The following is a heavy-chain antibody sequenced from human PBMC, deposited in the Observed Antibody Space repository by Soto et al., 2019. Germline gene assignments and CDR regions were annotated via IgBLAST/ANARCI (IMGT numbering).Heavy chain of an antibody. CDR1: GGSFSGYY. Sequence: SETLSLTCAVYGGSFSGYYWSWIRQPPGKGLEWIGEINHSGSTNYNPSLKSRVTISVDTSKNQFSLKLSSVTAADTAVYYCARVAYYDILTGYYLHWFDPWGQGTLVTVSS. CDR3: ARVAYYDILTGYYLHWFDP. D-gene: IGHD3-9*01. J-gene: IGHJ5*02. V-gene: IGHV4-34*01. CDR2: INHSGST.